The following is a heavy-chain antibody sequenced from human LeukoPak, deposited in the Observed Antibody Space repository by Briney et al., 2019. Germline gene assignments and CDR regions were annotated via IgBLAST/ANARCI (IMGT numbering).Heavy chain of an antibody. CDR2: INSDGSST. CDR1: GFTFSSYW. V-gene: IGHV3-74*01. D-gene: IGHD3-22*01. J-gene: IGHJ3*02. CDR3: ARAYDSSGYIPPDDAFDI. Sequence: GGSLRLSCAASGFTFSSYWMHWVRQAPGKGLVWVSRINSDGSSTSYADSVKGRFTISRDNAKNTLYLQMNSLRAEDTAVYYCARAYDSSGYIPPDDAFDIWGQGTMVTVSS.